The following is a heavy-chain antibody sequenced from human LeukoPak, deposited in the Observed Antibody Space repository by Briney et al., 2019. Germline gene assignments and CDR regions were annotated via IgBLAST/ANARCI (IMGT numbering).Heavy chain of an antibody. D-gene: IGHD3-16*01. J-gene: IGHJ4*02. Sequence: SETLSLTCTVSGGSINSSSHYWGWIRQPPGKGLEWIGSVYYSGSTYYNPSLKSRVTISVDTSKNQFSLKLNSVTAADTAVYYCVRQKITTSDYWGQGTLVTVPS. CDR2: VYYSGST. CDR1: GGSINSSSHY. CDR3: VRQKITTSDY. V-gene: IGHV4-39*01.